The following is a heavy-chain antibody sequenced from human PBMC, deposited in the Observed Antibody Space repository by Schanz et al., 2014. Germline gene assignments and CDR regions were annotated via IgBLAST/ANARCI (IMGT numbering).Heavy chain of an antibody. V-gene: IGHV3-30-3*01. CDR2: ISYDGRNK. D-gene: IGHD2-15*01. CDR1: GFTFSSYA. Sequence: VQLVESGGGVVQPGGSLRLSCAASGFTFSSYAMHWVRQAPGKGLEWVAVISYDGRNKYYADSVKGRFTISRDNSKNTLYLQMNSLRAEDTAVYYCARDRGYCSGGSCLTFDYWGQGTLVTVSS. J-gene: IGHJ4*02. CDR3: ARDRGYCSGGSCLTFDY.